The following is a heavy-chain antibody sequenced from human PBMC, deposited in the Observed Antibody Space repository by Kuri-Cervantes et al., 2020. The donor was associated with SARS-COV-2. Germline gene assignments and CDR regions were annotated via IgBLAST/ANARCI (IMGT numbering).Heavy chain of an antibody. J-gene: IGHJ3*01. CDR1: GYTLTELS. V-gene: IGHV1-24*01. D-gene: IGHD3-22*01. Sequence: ASVKVSCKVSGYTLTELSMHWVRQAPGKGLEWMGGFDPEDGETIYAQKFQGRVTMTEDTSTDTAYMELSSLRSEDTAMYYCTSHHYDSNVSPVFDVWGQGTMVTVSS. CDR3: TSHHYDSNVSPVFDV. CDR2: FDPEDGET.